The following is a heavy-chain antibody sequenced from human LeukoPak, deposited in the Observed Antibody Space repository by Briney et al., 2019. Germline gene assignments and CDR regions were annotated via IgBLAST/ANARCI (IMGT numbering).Heavy chain of an antibody. CDR3: ASLQVPTAMGWFDP. V-gene: IGHV4-30-4*08. Sequence: SETLSLTCTVSGGSISSGNYCWSWIRQPPGKGLKWIAYIYYSGSTYYNPSLKSRVTISVDTSKNQFSLKLSSVTAADTAVYYCASLQVPTAMGWFDPWGQGTLVTVSS. J-gene: IGHJ5*02. CDR2: IYYSGST. D-gene: IGHD2-2*01. CDR1: GGSISSGNYC.